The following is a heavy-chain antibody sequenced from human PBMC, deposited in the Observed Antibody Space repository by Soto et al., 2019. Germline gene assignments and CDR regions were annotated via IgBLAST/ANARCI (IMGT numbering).Heavy chain of an antibody. Sequence: SETLSLTCTVSGGSISSSSYYWGWIRQPPGKGLEWIGSIYYSGSTYYNPSLKSRVTISVDTSKNQLSLRLSSVTAADTAVYYCASRVGYCSSTSCSYYFDYWGQGTLVTVSS. D-gene: IGHD2-2*01. CDR1: GGSISSSSYY. CDR3: ASRVGYCSSTSCSYYFDY. J-gene: IGHJ4*02. CDR2: IYYSGST. V-gene: IGHV4-39*01.